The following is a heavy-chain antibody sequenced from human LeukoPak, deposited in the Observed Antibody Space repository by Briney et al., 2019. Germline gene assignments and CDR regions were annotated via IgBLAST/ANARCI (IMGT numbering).Heavy chain of an antibody. CDR2: ISDSSSYT. D-gene: IGHD3-3*01. V-gene: IGHV3-21*01. Sequence: GGSLRLSCAASRFMFSTYSMNWVRQAPGKGLEWVSYISDSSSYTYYADSVKGRFTISRDNAKNSLYLQMNSLRDEDTAVYYCARGYDFWSGYYDYWGQGTLVTVSS. CDR3: ARGYDFWSGYYDY. CDR1: RFMFSTYS. J-gene: IGHJ4*02.